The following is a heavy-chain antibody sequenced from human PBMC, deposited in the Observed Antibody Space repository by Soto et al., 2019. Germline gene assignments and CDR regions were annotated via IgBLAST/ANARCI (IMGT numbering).Heavy chain of an antibody. Sequence: EVQLVESGGGLVQPGGSLRLSCAASGFTVSSNYMSCVRQAPGNGLEWVSVIYSGGSTYYADSVKGRFTISRDNSKNTLYLQMKSLRAEDTAVYYCARDSPTEEAVAPGSDYGMDVWGQGTTVTVSS. CDR1: GFTVSSNY. CDR3: ARDSPTEEAVAPGSDYGMDV. J-gene: IGHJ6*02. V-gene: IGHV3-66*01. CDR2: IYSGGST. D-gene: IGHD6-19*01.